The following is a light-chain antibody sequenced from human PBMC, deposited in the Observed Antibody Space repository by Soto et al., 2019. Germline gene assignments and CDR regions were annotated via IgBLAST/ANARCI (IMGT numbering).Light chain of an antibody. CDR3: QQYNRYSLT. V-gene: IGKV1-5*03. Sequence: DIQMTQSPSTLSASVGDRVTITCRASQSISSWLAWYQQKPGKAPKLLIYKASSLESGVPSRFSGSGSGTELTLTISSLQPDDFENYYFQQYNRYSLTFGQGTKVEIK. J-gene: IGKJ1*01. CDR2: KAS. CDR1: QSISSW.